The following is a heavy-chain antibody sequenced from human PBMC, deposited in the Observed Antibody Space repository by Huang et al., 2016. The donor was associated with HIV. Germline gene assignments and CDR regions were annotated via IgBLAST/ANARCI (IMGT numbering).Heavy chain of an antibody. J-gene: IGHJ6*03. Sequence: EVQLLESGGGLVQAGGYQRLSCAASGFSFSDYAMTWVHQAAGKGLEWVSAISGSGTTYYRDSVKGRFTISRDNSKNTLFLQTNSLRVEDTAVYYCAKIISNWPLYYMDVWGKGTTVTVSS. V-gene: IGHV3-23*01. CDR3: AKIISNWPLYYMDV. D-gene: IGHD4-4*01. CDR1: GFSFSDYA. CDR2: ISGSGTT.